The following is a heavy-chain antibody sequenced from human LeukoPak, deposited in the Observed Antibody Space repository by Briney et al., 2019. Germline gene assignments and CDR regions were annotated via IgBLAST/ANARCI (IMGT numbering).Heavy chain of an antibody. D-gene: IGHD6-13*01. CDR1: SGSISSSSYY. J-gene: IGHJ4*02. V-gene: IGHV4-39*01. CDR2: IYYSGST. Sequence: SETLSLTCTVSSGSISSSSYYWGWIRQPPGKGLEWIGSIYYSGSTYYNPSLKSRVTISVDTSKNQFSLKLSSVTAADTAVYYCARQGEGSSSWYWGQGTLVTVSS. CDR3: ARQGEGSSSWY.